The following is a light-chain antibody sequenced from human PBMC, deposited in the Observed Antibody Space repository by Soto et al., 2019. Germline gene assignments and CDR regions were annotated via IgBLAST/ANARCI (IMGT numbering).Light chain of an antibody. Sequence: QSVLTQPPSASGAPGQRVSISCTGSSSNIGAGYDVHWYEHLPGTAPKLLIYQNNNRPSGVPDRFSGSKSGTSASLAITGLQAEDEADYYCQSYDSSLSAVVFGGGTQLTVL. CDR2: QNN. J-gene: IGLJ2*01. CDR3: QSYDSSLSAVV. CDR1: SSNIGAGYD. V-gene: IGLV1-40*01.